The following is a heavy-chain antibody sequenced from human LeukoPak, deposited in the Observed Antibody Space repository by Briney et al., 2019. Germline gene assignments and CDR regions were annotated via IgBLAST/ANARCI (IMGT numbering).Heavy chain of an antibody. J-gene: IGHJ4*02. CDR1: GGSISSYY. V-gene: IGHV4-4*07. CDR3: ARGGYYYDSSGCPFDY. Sequence: SETLSLTCTVSGGSISSYYWSWIRQPAGKGLEWIGRIYTSGSTNYNPSLKSRDTMSVDTSKNQFSLNLSSVTAADTAVYYCARGGYYYDSSGCPFDYWGQGTLVTVSS. D-gene: IGHD3-22*01. CDR2: IYTSGST.